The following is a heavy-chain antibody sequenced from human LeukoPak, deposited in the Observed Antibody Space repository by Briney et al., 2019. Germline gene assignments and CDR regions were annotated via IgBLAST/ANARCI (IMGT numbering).Heavy chain of an antibody. CDR3: ARVRCSGGSCYGTGYYGMDV. CDR2: ISPYNGNT. CDR1: GYTFTSYG. V-gene: IGHV1-18*01. D-gene: IGHD2-15*01. J-gene: IGHJ6*02. Sequence: GASVKVSCKASGYTFTSYGISWVRQAPGQGLEWMGWISPYNGNTNYAQKLQGRVTMTTDTSTSTAYMELRSLRSDDTAVYYCARVRCSGGSCYGTGYYGMDVWGQGTTVTVSS.